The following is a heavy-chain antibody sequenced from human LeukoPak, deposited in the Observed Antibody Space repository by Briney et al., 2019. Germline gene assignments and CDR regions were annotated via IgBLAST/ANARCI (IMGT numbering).Heavy chain of an antibody. CDR2: ISAYNGNT. CDR3: AREAYSSGWYYFDY. J-gene: IGHJ4*02. Sequence: ASVKVSCKASGYIFTSYGFSWVRQAPGQGLEWMGWISAYNGNTNYAQKLQGRVTMTTDTSTSTAYMELRSLRSDDTAVYYCAREAYSSGWYYFDYWGQGTLVTVSS. V-gene: IGHV1-18*01. CDR1: GYIFTSYG. D-gene: IGHD6-19*01.